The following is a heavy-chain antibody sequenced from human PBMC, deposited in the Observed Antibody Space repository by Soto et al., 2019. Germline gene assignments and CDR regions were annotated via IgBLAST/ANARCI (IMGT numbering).Heavy chain of an antibody. V-gene: IGHV4-59*12. D-gene: IGHD6-19*01. CDR2: IYYSGGT. J-gene: IGHJ4*02. CDR3: AREGGVIAVASYFDY. CDR1: GGSISSYY. Sequence: QVQLQESGPGLVKPSETLSLTCTVSGGSISSYYWSWIRQPPGKGLEWIGYIYYSGGTNYNPSLKSRVTISVDTSKNHFSLKLSSVTAADTAVYYCAREGGVIAVASYFDYWGQGTLVTVSS.